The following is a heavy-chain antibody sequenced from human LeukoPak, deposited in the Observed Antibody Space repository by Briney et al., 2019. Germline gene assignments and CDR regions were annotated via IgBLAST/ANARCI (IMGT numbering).Heavy chain of an antibody. CDR1: GLTFSNAY. J-gene: IGHJ4*02. CDR2: IKSNVDGGTT. Sequence: GGSLRLSCAASGLTFSNAYMTWVRQAPGKWLEWVGRIKSNVDGGTTDYAAPVKGRFTISRDDSKNTLYLQMNSLKTEDTAMYYCTTGGPHYDGNPLDFWGQGILVTVSS. CDR3: TTGGPHYDGNPLDF. D-gene: IGHD4-23*01. V-gene: IGHV3-15*01.